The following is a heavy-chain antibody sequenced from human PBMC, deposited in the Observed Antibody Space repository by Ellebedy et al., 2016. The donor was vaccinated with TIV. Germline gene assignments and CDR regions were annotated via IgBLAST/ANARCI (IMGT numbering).Heavy chain of an antibody. D-gene: IGHD1-26*01. J-gene: IGHJ6*02. CDR3: ARALAGGSDYRYYGMDV. CDR1: GFSFRDSA. Sequence: GESLKISCGASGFSFRDSAMHWVRQAPGKGLEWVSSISSGSGYIWYADSVKGRFTISRDNARDSLYLQLNILRAEDTAVYYCARALAGGSDYRYYGMDVWGQGTTVTISS. CDR2: ISSGSGYI. V-gene: IGHV3-21*01.